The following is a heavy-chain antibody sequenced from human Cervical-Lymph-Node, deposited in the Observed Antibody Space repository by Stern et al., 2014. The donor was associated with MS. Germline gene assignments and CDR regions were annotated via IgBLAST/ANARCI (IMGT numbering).Heavy chain of an antibody. CDR2: ISADSGNT. J-gene: IGHJ4*02. Sequence: QLVQSGTEVKKPRASVLVSCKASGYTFTTYGITWVRQAPGQGLEWMGWISADSGNTKYAQKFQDRVTMTRDTTTGTAYMEVRSLRSEDTAVYYCARDKMHAFDYWGQGTQVTVPS. V-gene: IGHV1-18*01. CDR1: GYTFTTYG. CDR3: ARDKMHAFDY. D-gene: IGHD2-8*01.